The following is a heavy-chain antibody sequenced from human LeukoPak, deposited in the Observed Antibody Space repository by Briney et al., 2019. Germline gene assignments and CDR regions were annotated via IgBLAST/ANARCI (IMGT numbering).Heavy chain of an antibody. CDR3: ARDLGVVAYYYYYGMDV. CDR2: INPISGGT. CDR1: GYTFSDYY. V-gene: IGHV1-2*02. D-gene: IGHD3-3*01. Sequence: EASVKVSCKASGYTFSDYYIHWVRQAPGHGLEWMGWINPISGGTNYARNFQGRVTMTRDTSITTAYMELSRLRSDDTAVYYCARDLGVVAYYYYYGMDVWGQGTTVTVSS. J-gene: IGHJ6*02.